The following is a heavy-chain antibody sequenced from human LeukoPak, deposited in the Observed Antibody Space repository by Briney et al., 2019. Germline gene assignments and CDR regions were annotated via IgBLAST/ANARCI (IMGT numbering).Heavy chain of an antibody. V-gene: IGHV4-39*01. Sequence: SETLSLTCTVSGGSISSSSYYWGWIRQPPGKGLEWIGSIYYSGSTYYNPSLKSRVTISVDTSKNQFSLKLSSVTAADTAVYYCARRTIGNVLPRYWGQGTLVTVSS. CDR2: IYYSGST. D-gene: IGHD3-10*01. J-gene: IGHJ4*02. CDR3: ARRTIGNVLPRY. CDR1: GGSISSSSYY.